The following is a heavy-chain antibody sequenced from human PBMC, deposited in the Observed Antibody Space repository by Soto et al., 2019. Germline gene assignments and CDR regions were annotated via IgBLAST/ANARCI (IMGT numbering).Heavy chain of an antibody. J-gene: IGHJ3*02. Sequence: QVQLVQSGAEVKKPGSSVKVSCKASGGTFSSYAISWVRQAPGQGLEWMGGIIPIFGTANYAQKFQGRVTITADESTSTAYMELSSLRYEDTAVYYCASSPSSGYHYGDAFDIWGQGTMVTVSS. CDR3: ASSPSSGYHYGDAFDI. V-gene: IGHV1-69*01. D-gene: IGHD3-22*01. CDR2: IIPIFGTA. CDR1: GGTFSSYA.